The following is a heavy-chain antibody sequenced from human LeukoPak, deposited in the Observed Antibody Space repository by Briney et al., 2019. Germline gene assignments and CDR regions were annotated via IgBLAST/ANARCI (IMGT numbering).Heavy chain of an antibody. J-gene: IGHJ4*02. CDR2: IHTSGNT. D-gene: IGHD4-17*01. Sequence: PSQTLSLTCTVSGGSIASGSYYWSWIRQPAGKGLECIGRIHTSGNTNYNPSLKSRVTISVDTSKNQFSLKLSSVTAADTALYYCAREGNGYGDYYFDYWGQGTLVTVSS. V-gene: IGHV4-61*02. CDR3: AREGNGYGDYYFDY. CDR1: GGSIASGSYY.